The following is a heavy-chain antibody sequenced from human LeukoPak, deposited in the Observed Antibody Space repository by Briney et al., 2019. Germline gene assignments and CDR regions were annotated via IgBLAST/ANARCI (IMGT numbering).Heavy chain of an antibody. CDR2: KFSHDGST. Sequence: GASVKVSCKTSGYSFNSHHLHWVRQAPGQGLEWMGVKFSHDGSTSNTQKFQGRITMTRDTSTSTVYMELSSLRSEDTAVYYCARDSGNFHYDMDVWGQGTTVIVSS. CDR3: ARDSGNFHYDMDV. D-gene: IGHD3-10*01. J-gene: IGHJ6*02. V-gene: IGHV1-46*02. CDR1: GYSFNSHH.